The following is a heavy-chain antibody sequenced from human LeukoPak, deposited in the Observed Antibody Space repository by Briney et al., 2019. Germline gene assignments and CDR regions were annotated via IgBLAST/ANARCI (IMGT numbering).Heavy chain of an antibody. D-gene: IGHD2-21*02. Sequence: ASVKVSCKASGYTFTTYAINWVRQAPGQGLEWMGWINTNTGNPTYAQDFTGRFVFSLDTSVSTAYLQISSLKIEDTAVYYCARGGPLAVTTIRSSLPWGQGTLVTVSS. V-gene: IGHV7-4-1*02. CDR2: INTNTGNP. CDR3: ARGGPLAVTTIRSSLP. CDR1: GYTFTTYA. J-gene: IGHJ5*02.